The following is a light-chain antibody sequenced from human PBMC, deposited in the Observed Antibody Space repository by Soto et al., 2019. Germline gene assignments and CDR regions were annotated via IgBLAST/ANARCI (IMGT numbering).Light chain of an antibody. CDR3: SSYARSSTPYV. CDR2: EVS. V-gene: IGLV2-14*01. J-gene: IGLJ1*01. CDR1: SSDVGGYNY. Sequence: QSVLTQPASVSGSPGQSITISCTGTSSDVGGYNYVSWYQQHPTKAPKLMIYEVSIRPLGVSNRFSGSKSGNTASLTISGLQAEEEADYYCSSYARSSTPYVFGTGTKLTVL.